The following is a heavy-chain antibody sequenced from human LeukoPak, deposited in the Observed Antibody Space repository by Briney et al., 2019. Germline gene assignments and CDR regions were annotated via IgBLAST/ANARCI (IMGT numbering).Heavy chain of an antibody. Sequence: GGSLRLSCAASGFTFSNYWMSWVRQVPGKGLEWVANIKEDGSEKYYVDSVKGRFTISRDNAKNSLYLQMNSLRAEDTAVYYCAKTPSGYYGVDYFDYWGQGTLVTVSS. CDR2: IKEDGSEK. J-gene: IGHJ4*02. CDR1: GFTFSNYW. CDR3: AKTPSGYYGVDYFDY. D-gene: IGHD3-3*01. V-gene: IGHV3-7*01.